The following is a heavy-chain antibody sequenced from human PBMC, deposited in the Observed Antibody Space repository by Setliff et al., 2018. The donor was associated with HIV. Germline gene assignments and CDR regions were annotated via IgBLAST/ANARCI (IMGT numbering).Heavy chain of an antibody. Sequence: ASVKVSCKTSGYTFSEYAIHWVRQAPGQRLEWLGRIDTDNGYRRYSPKLQGRVTITKDTSANTAYMELKGLRSEDTAVDYCARWCAAAGCYPAIYHFDSWGQGTLVTVSS. D-gene: IGHD2-2*01. CDR2: IDTDNGYR. CDR1: GYTFSEYA. V-gene: IGHV1-3*04. J-gene: IGHJ4*02. CDR3: ARWCAAAGCYPAIYHFDS.